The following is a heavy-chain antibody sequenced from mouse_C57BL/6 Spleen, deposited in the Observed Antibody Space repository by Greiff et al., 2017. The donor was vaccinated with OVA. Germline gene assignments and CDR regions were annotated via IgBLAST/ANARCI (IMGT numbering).Heavy chain of an antibody. CDR2: ISSGSSTI. CDR3: ARDGLYYYAMDY. J-gene: IGHJ4*01. D-gene: IGHD2-3*01. CDR1: GFTFSDYG. Sequence: EVKLVESGGGLVKPGGSLKLSCAASGFTFSDYGMHWVRQAPEKGLEWVAYISSGSSTIYYADTVKGRFTISRDNAKNTLFLQMTSLRSEDTAMYYCARDGLYYYAMDYWGQGTSVTVAS. V-gene: IGHV5-17*01.